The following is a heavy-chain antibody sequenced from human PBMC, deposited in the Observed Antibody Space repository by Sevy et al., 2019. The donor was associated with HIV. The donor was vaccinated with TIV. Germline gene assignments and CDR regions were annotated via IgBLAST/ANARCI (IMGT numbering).Heavy chain of an antibody. CDR1: GGSISSSSYY. D-gene: IGHD6-6*01. CDR2: IYYSGST. J-gene: IGHJ4*02. Sequence: SETLSLTCTVSGGSISSSSYYWGWIRQPPGKGLEWIGSIYYSGSTYYNPSLKSRVTISVDTSKNQFSLKPSSVTAADTAVYYCARPSFVFKDFDYWGQGTLVTVSS. CDR3: ARPSFVFKDFDY. V-gene: IGHV4-39*01.